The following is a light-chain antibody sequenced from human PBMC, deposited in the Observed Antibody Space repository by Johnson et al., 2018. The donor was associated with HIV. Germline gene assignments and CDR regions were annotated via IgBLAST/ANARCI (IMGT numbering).Light chain of an antibody. Sequence: QSVLTQPPSVSAAPGQKVTISCSGSSSNIGNNYVSWYQQIAGTAPKLLIYDNNKRPSGIPARFSGSKSGTSATLDITGLQTGDEGDYYCGSWDTSLSAYVFATGTKVTVL. V-gene: IGLV1-51*01. CDR1: SSNIGNNY. CDR2: DNN. CDR3: GSWDTSLSAYV. J-gene: IGLJ1*01.